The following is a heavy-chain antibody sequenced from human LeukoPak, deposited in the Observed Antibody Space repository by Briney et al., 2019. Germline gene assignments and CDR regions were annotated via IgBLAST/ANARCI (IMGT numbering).Heavy chain of an antibody. J-gene: IGHJ4*02. CDR3: ARYYCGGDCYSGYFDY. Sequence: SETLSLTCTVSGGSISSSTSYWGWIRQPPGKGLEWIGNIYYSGSTYYNPSLKSRVTISVDTSKKQFSLRLSSVTAADTAVYYCARYYCGGDCYSGYFDYWGQGTLVTVSS. V-gene: IGHV4-39*01. CDR1: GGSISSSTSY. CDR2: IYYSGST. D-gene: IGHD2-21*02.